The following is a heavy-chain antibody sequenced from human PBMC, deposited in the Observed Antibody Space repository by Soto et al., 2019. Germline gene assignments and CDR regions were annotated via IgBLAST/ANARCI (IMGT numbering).Heavy chain of an antibody. D-gene: IGHD2-15*01. CDR2: IWYDGSNK. CDR1: GSIFSGYG. J-gene: IGHJ4*02. Sequence: QEHLVESGGGVVQPGRSLRLSCAASGSIFSGYGMHWVRQTPGKGLEWVAVIWYDGSNKYYADSVKGRFTISRDNSKNMLYLQMDSLRAEDTAIYYCARDGIGXXAXXXFCDYWGXGTLVTVSS. CDR3: ARDGIGXXAXXXFCDY. V-gene: IGHV3-33*01.